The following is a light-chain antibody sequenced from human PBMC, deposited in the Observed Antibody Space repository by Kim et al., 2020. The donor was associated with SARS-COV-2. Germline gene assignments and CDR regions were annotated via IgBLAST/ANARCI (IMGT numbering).Light chain of an antibody. CDR3: NSRDTSGDLWV. CDR1: SLRDYY. V-gene: IGLV3-19*01. Sequence: SSELTQDPTVSVALGQTVRITCHGDSLRDYYASWYQQKPRQAHILVMYGENNRPSGIPDRFSGSRSGNTASLTISGAQAEDEADYYCNSRDTSGDLWVFGTGTKVTVL. CDR2: GEN. J-gene: IGLJ1*01.